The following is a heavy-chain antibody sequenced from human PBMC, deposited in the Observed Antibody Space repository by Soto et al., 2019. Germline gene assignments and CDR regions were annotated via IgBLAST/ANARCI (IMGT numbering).Heavy chain of an antibody. J-gene: IGHJ4*02. V-gene: IGHV1-69*01. Sequence: QVLLVQSGAEVKKPGSSVKISCKASGGSFGNSAINWVRQTPGQGLEWLGGFIPVYRTLNYAQKFQGRVTITADESTGTAYMTLISMASYDTAVDYCATGVIWIGYFTVDSWGQGTRVTVSS. CDR3: ATGVIWIGYFTVDS. CDR2: FIPVYRTL. CDR1: GGSFGNSA. D-gene: IGHD3-3*01.